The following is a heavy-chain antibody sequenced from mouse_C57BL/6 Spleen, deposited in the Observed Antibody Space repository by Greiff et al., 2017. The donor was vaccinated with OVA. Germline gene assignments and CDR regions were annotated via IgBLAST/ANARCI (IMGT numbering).Heavy chain of an antibody. V-gene: IGHV1-81*01. CDR2: IYPRSGNT. CDR3: ARYKDYDGPSYYYAMDY. CDR1: GYTFTSYG. J-gene: IGHJ4*01. D-gene: IGHD2-4*01. Sequence: QVQLQQSGAELARPGASVKLSCKASGYTFTSYGISWVKQRTGQGLEWIGEIYPRSGNTYYNEKFKGKATLTADKSSSTAYMELRSLTSEDSAVYFCARYKDYDGPSYYYAMDYWGQGTSVTVSS.